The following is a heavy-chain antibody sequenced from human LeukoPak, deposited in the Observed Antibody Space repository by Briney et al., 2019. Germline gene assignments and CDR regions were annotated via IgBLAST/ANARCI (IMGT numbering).Heavy chain of an antibody. Sequence: GGSLRLSCAASGFTFDDYGMTWVRQAPGKGLEWVSGIAWNGGTTAYGDSVKGRFSISRDNAKNSLYLQMDSLRVEDTAEYYCARDPYSGNYGAYYYYYMDVWGKGTTVTVSS. D-gene: IGHD1-26*01. J-gene: IGHJ6*03. CDR1: GFTFDDYG. V-gene: IGHV3-20*04. CDR3: ARDPYSGNYGAYYYYYMDV. CDR2: IAWNGGTT.